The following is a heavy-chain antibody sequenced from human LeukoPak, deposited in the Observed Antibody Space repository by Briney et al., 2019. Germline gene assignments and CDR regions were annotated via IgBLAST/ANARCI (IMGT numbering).Heavy chain of an antibody. V-gene: IGHV4-59*01. J-gene: IGHJ3*02. CDR2: FYNRGTT. CDR1: GGSISGYY. CDR3: ARDFKYYGSSGYYAFDI. D-gene: IGHD3-22*01. Sequence: PSETLSLTCTVSGGSISGYYWGWIRQPPGKGLEWMGYFYNRGTTNYNPSLKSRITVSVDTSKNQFSLKLTSVTAADTAVYYCARDFKYYGSSGYYAFDIWGQGTMVTVSS.